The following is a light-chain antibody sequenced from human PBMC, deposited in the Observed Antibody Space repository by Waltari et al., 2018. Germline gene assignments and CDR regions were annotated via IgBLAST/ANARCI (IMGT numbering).Light chain of an antibody. CDR1: QSVSNN. CDR3: QQYKNWPT. J-gene: IGKJ1*01. CDR2: AAS. Sequence: EVVMTQSPATVSVSPGESVTLSCRASQSVSNNLAWYQQKPGRAPSVLIYAASTRATGIAARFSGSGSGTDFTLTITNLQSEDFAIYYCQQYKNWPTFGQGTKVEI. V-gene: IGKV3-15*01.